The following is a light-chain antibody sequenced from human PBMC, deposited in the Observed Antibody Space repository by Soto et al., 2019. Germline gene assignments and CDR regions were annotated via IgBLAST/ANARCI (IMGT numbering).Light chain of an antibody. CDR1: QDINKN. J-gene: IGKJ5*01. V-gene: IGKV1-33*01. CDR3: QQSESLTLT. CDR2: DAS. Sequence: IQMSQCPSSLSASVGDRVTITWEASQDINKNLIWYQQKPGKAPKLLICDASDLETGVPSRFSGSVSGTGVTFTISSLQTEDVATYYCQQSESLTLTFGQGTRLENK.